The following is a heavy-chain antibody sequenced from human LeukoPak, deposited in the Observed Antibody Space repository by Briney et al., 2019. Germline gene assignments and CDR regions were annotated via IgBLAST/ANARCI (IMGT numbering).Heavy chain of an antibody. Sequence: PGGSLRLSCAASGFTFDDYAVHWVRQAPGKGLEWVSGISWNSGSIGYADSVKGRFTISRDNAKNSLYLQMNSLRAEDTALYYCAKSSLYYYYYYMDVWGKGTTVTVSS. D-gene: IGHD6-6*01. J-gene: IGHJ6*03. CDR1: GFTFDDYA. CDR2: ISWNSGSI. CDR3: AKSSLYYYYYYMDV. V-gene: IGHV3-9*01.